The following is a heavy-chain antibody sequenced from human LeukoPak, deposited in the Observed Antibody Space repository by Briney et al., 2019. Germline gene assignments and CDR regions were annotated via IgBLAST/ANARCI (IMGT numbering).Heavy chain of an antibody. V-gene: IGHV3-13*01. CDR2: VGTAGDT. Sequence: GGSLRLSCTASGFTFSSYNMHWVRQPTGKGLEWVSAVGTAGDTYYPGSVKGRFTISRENAKNSLYLQMNSLRAGDTAVYYCARRGDSRGYYDAFDIWGQGTMVTVSS. J-gene: IGHJ3*02. CDR3: ARRGDSRGYYDAFDI. CDR1: GFTFSSYN. D-gene: IGHD3-22*01.